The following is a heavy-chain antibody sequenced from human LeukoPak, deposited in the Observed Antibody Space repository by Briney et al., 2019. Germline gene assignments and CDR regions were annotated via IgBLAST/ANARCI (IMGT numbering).Heavy chain of an antibody. V-gene: IGHV3-13*01. CDR2: VGTAGDT. Sequence: GGSLRLSCTASGFTFSSYNMHWVRQPTGKGLEWVSAVGTAGDTYYPGSVKGRFTISRENAKNSLYLQMNSLRAGDTAVYYCARRGDSRGYYDAFDIWGQGTMVTVSS. J-gene: IGHJ3*02. CDR3: ARRGDSRGYYDAFDI. CDR1: GFTFSSYN. D-gene: IGHD3-22*01.